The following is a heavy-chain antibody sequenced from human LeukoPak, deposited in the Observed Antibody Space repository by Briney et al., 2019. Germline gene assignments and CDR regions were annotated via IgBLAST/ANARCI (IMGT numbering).Heavy chain of an antibody. CDR2: INHSGST. J-gene: IGHJ4*02. CDR3: ARERWLHAYPRVYFDY. D-gene: IGHD5-12*01. V-gene: IGHV4-34*01. CDR1: GGSFSGYY. Sequence: SETLSLTCAVYGGSFSGYYWSWIRQPPGKGLEWIGEINHSGSTNYNPSLKSRVTISVDTSKNQFSLKLCSVTAADTAVYYCARERWLHAYPRVYFDYWGQGTLVTVSS.